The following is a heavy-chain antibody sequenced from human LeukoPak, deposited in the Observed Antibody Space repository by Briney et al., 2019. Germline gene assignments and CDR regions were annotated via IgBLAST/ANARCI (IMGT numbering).Heavy chain of an antibody. V-gene: IGHV4-30-2*01. CDR1: GGSISSGGYS. D-gene: IGHD2-21*02. J-gene: IGHJ3*02. Sequence: SETLSLTCAVSGGSISSGGYSWSWIRQPPGKGLEWIGYIYHSGSTNYNPSLKSRVTISVDTSKNQFSLKLSSVTAADTAVYYCARGRIVVVTAIGAFDIWGQGTMVTVSS. CDR2: IYHSGST. CDR3: ARGRIVVVTAIGAFDI.